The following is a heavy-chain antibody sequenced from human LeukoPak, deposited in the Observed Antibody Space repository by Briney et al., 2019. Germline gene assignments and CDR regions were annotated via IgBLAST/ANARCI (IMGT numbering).Heavy chain of an antibody. Sequence: GGSLRLSCEASGFTFSGYWMGWVRQAPGKGLEWVANISPDGSDTFYVDSVKGRFTVSRDNAKKSMFLQMNSLRAEETAVYYCARDPYYYDSSGYLYDYWGQGTLVTVSS. CDR2: ISPDGSDT. V-gene: IGHV3-7*01. CDR1: GFTFSGYW. CDR3: ARDPYYYDSSGYLYDY. D-gene: IGHD3-22*01. J-gene: IGHJ4*02.